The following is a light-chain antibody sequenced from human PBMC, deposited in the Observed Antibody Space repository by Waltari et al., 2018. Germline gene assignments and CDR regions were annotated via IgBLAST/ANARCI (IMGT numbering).Light chain of an antibody. CDR1: NSNIGNNI. Sequence: QSVLIQPPSVSGTPGQTVTISCSGTNSNIGNNIVSWYQRFPGMAPRLLIYDNNKSASGVPARFSGSKSGTSASLAISGLQSEDEADYYCAPWDDSLNGVLFGGGTTLTVL. CDR2: DNN. J-gene: IGLJ3*02. CDR3: APWDDSLNGVL. V-gene: IGLV1-44*01.